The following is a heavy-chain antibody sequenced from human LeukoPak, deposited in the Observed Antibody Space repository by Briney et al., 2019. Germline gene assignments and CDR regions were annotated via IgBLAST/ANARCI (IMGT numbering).Heavy chain of an antibody. J-gene: IGHJ4*02. CDR2: IYSRGGT. CDR3: ARDPPGIAASGTYY. Sequence: GGSLRLSGAVSGFSVSNNYMNWVRQAPGKGLEWVSLIYSRGGTSYADSVKGRFTISRDSSKNTLFLQMNSLRVEDTAVYYCARDPPGIAASGTYYWGQGTLVTVSS. D-gene: IGHD6-13*01. CDR1: GFSVSNNY. V-gene: IGHV3-53*01.